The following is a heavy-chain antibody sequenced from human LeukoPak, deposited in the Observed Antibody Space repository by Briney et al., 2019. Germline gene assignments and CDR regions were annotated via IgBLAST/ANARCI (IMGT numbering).Heavy chain of an antibody. CDR3: ARNLAGYTYGYSQDLHYLDY. V-gene: IGHV3-48*02. D-gene: IGHD5-18*01. J-gene: IGHJ4*02. CDR2: ISSSSITI. Sequence: PGGSLRLSCEVSGFSLNGFSLNWVRQAPGKGPEWISYISSSSITIYYADLVKGRFTISRDNAKNSLYLQMNSLRDEDTAVYYCARNLAGYTYGYSQDLHYLDYWGQGTVVTVSS. CDR1: GFSLNGFS.